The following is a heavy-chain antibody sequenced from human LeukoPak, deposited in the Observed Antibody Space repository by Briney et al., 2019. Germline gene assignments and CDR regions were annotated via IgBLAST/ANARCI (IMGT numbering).Heavy chain of an antibody. V-gene: IGHV3-21*01. CDR3: AGNMVRGVVVVRCYYYYGMDV. Sequence: PGGSLRLSCAASGFTFSSYSMNWVRQAPGKGLEWVSSISSSSSYIYYADSVKGRFTISRDDAKNSLYLQMNSLRAEDTAVYYCAGNMVRGVVVVRCYYYYGMDVWGQGTTVTVSS. J-gene: IGHJ6*02. CDR2: ISSSSSYI. D-gene: IGHD3-10*01. CDR1: GFTFSSYS.